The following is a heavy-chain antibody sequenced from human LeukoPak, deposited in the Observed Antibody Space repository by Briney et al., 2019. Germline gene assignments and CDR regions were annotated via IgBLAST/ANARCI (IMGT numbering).Heavy chain of an antibody. Sequence: SETLSLTCAVYGGSFSGYYWRWIRQPPGKGLEWIGEINHSGSTNYNPSLKSRVTISVDTSKNQFSLKLSSVTAADTAVYYCARDPSSYDILTDYYAAHWFDPWGQGTLVTVSS. CDR2: INHSGST. V-gene: IGHV4-34*01. CDR1: GGSFSGYY. CDR3: ARDPSSYDILTDYYAAHWFDP. D-gene: IGHD3-9*01. J-gene: IGHJ5*02.